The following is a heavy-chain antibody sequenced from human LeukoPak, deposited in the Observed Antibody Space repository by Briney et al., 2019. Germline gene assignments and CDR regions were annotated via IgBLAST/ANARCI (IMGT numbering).Heavy chain of an antibody. D-gene: IGHD6-13*01. CDR2: IGYEGTDK. CDR1: VFTFSNHA. J-gene: IGHJ3*02. Sequence: GGPLRLSCAASVFTFSNHAMHWARQAPGKGREWVAIIGYEGTDKYYADSVKGRFPISRDNSKNTLYLLMNSLRTADTAAYYCARAAAGGSNSFDIWGQGTMVTVSS. V-gene: IGHV3-33*01. CDR3: ARAAAGGSNSFDI.